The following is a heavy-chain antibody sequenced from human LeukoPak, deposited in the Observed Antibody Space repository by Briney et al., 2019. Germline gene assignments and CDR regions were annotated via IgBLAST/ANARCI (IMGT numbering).Heavy chain of an antibody. V-gene: IGHV3-11*04. D-gene: IGHD3-3*01. J-gene: IGHJ4*02. Sequence: GGSLRLSCVASGFNFSDYYMNWIRQSPGKGLEWISYMSSRSGIIYYADSVKGRFTISRDNARNTLYLQMNSLRAEDTAVYYCAKDFWSGFDYWGQGTLVTVSS. CDR1: GFNFSDYY. CDR3: AKDFWSGFDY. CDR2: MSSRSGII.